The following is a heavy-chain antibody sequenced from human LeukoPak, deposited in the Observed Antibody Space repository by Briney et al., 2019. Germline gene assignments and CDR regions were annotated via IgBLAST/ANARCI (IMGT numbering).Heavy chain of an antibody. V-gene: IGHV5-51*01. Sequence: GESLKISCKGSGYSFTSYWIGWVRQMPGKGLEWMGIISPADSDTKYSPSFQGQVTISADKSISTAYLQWSSLKASDTAIYYCARLDHYDVLTGFVGVFWGQGTLVTVSS. CDR1: GYSFTSYW. CDR3: ARLDHYDVLTGFVGVF. J-gene: IGHJ4*02. CDR2: ISPADSDT. D-gene: IGHD3-9*01.